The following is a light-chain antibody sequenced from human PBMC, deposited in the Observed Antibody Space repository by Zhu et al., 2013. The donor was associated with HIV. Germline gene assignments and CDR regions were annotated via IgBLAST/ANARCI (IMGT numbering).Light chain of an antibody. CDR3: LQYDNWQCT. Sequence: LVMTQSPATLSVSPGESATLSCRASQSVNSNLAWYQQRPGQAPRLLIYSASVRATGIPVRFSGSGSGTEFTLTIRSLQPEDFAVYYCLQYDNWQCTFGQGSKVEIK. J-gene: IGKJ2*02. CDR1: QSVNSN. CDR2: SAS. V-gene: IGKV3-15*01.